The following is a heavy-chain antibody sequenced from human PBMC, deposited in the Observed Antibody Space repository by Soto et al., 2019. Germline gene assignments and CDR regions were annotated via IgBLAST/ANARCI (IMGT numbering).Heavy chain of an antibody. CDR2: ISGHNGNT. V-gene: IGHV1-18*01. Sequence: HLVQPGNEVRKPGASVSVSCKASGSTINEFGITWVRQAPGQGRQWVWRISGHNGNTEYALNFRGRVTLTTDTSTNTAYMDLTSLTRDDTAVYYRARDVGYSQANYFEDWGQGTLVTVSS. CDR3: ARDVGYSQANYFED. CDR1: GSTINEFG. D-gene: IGHD5-18*01. J-gene: IGHJ4*02.